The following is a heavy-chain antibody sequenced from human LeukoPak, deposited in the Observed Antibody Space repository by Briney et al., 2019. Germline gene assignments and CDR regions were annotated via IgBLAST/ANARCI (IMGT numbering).Heavy chain of an antibody. Sequence: PGGSLRLSCTASGFTFCDYAMTWVRQAPGKGLEWVGFIASETYGGTAEYAASVKGRFIISRDDSKSIAYLQMNSLKTEDTAVYYCTRDQTPYYWGQGTLVTVSS. J-gene: IGHJ4*02. V-gene: IGHV3-49*04. CDR2: IASETYGGTA. CDR3: TRDQTPYY. CDR1: GFTFCDYA.